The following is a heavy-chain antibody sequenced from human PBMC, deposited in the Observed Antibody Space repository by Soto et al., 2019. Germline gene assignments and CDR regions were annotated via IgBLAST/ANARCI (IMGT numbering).Heavy chain of an antibody. CDR2: IYTSGST. CDR3: ARSPYDFWSGYLGNNWFDP. D-gene: IGHD3-3*01. CDR1: GGSISSYY. J-gene: IGHJ5*02. V-gene: IGHV4-4*07. Sequence: QVQLQESGPGLVKPSETLSLTCTVSGGSISSYYWSWIRQPAGKGLEWIGRIYTSGSTNYNPSLMSRVTMSVDTSKNQFSLKLSSVTAADTAVYYCARSPYDFWSGYLGNNWFDPWGQGTLVTVSS.